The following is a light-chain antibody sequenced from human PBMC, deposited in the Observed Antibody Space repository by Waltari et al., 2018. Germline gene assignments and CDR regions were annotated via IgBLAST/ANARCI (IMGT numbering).Light chain of an antibody. J-gene: IGLJ2*01. Sequence: SYVVTQSPSVSVAPGETARITCGGDNIGSKSVHWYQQRPGQAPVLVISYYSDRPSGSTERFSGSNSGNTATLTISWVEADDEADYYCLVWHSTTDHHGVFGGGTKLTVL. CDR3: LVWHSTTDHHGV. CDR1: NIGSKS. CDR2: YYS. V-gene: IGLV3-21*04.